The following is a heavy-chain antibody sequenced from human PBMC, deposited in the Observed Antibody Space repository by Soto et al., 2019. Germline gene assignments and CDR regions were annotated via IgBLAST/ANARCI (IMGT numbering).Heavy chain of an antibody. Sequence: NPSETLSLTCTVSGDSITNLYWSWIRQPPGKGLDWIGYIHYSGSTNYNPSLKSRVTMSVDTSKNQFSLKLSSVTAADTAVYYCARGGWSLDSWGQGTLVTVSS. CDR3: ARGGWSLDS. V-gene: IGHV4-59*11. D-gene: IGHD2-15*01. J-gene: IGHJ4*02. CDR2: IHYSGST. CDR1: GDSITNLY.